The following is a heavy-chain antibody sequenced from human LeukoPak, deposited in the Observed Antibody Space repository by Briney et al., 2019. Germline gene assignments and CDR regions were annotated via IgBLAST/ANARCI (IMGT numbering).Heavy chain of an antibody. J-gene: IGHJ4*02. CDR2: IYYSGST. V-gene: IGHV4-59*11. D-gene: IGHD2-2*02. CDR1: GGSISSHY. Sequence: SETLSLTCTVSGGSISSHYWSWIRQPPGKGLEWIGCIYYSGSTNYNPSLKSRVTISVDTSKNQFSLKLSSVTAADTAVYYCARWSGYTRELDYWGQGTLVTVSS. CDR3: ARWSGYTRELDY.